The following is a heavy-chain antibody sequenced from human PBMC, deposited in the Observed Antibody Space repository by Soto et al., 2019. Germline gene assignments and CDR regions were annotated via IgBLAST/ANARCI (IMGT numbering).Heavy chain of an antibody. D-gene: IGHD4-17*01. Sequence: SETLSLTCAVYGGSFSGYYWSWIRQPPGKGLEWIGEINNSGSTNYNPSLKSRVTISVDTSKNQFSLKLSSVTAADPAVYYCARGRGYGDYIYFDYWGQGTLVTVSS. V-gene: IGHV4-34*01. CDR2: INNSGST. CDR3: ARGRGYGDYIYFDY. CDR1: GGSFSGYY. J-gene: IGHJ4*02.